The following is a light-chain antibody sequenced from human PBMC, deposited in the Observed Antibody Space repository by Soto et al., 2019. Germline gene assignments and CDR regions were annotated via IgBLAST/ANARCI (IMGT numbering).Light chain of an antibody. Sequence: QSVLTQPPSASGTPGQRVTISCSGSSSNIGSNYVYWYQQLPGSAPKLLIYRNDQPPSGVPDRFSASKSGTAASLAISGLRSEDEADYHCAAWDDSLSAVVFGGGTKLTV. CDR3: AAWDDSLSAVV. CDR1: SSNIGSNY. J-gene: IGLJ2*01. V-gene: IGLV1-47*01. CDR2: RND.